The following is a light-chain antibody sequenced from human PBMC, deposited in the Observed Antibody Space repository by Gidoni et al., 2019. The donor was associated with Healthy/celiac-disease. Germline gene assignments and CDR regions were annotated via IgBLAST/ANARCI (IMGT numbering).Light chain of an antibody. J-gene: IGKJ4*01. CDR1: QGSSSA. CDR2: DAS. Sequence: AIQLTQSPSSLSASVGDRVTITCRASQGSSSALAWYQQKPGKAPKLLIYDASSLESGVPSRFSGSGSGTECTLTISSLQPEDFATYDCQQFNSYPLTFGGGTKVEIK. V-gene: IGKV1-13*02. CDR3: QQFNSYPLT.